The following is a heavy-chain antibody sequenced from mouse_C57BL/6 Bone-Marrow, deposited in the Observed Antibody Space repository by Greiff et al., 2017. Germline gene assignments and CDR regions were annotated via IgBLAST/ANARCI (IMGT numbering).Heavy chain of an antibody. J-gene: IGHJ3*01. V-gene: IGHV1-64*01. Sequence: QVQLKESGAELVKPGASVKLSCKASGYTFTSYWMHWVKQRPGQGLEWIGMIHPNSGSTNYNEKFKSKATLTVDKSSGTAYIQLSSLTSEDSAVYYCARDYDYDGLFAYWGQGTLVTVSA. D-gene: IGHD2-4*01. CDR1: GYTFTSYW. CDR3: ARDYDYDGLFAY. CDR2: IHPNSGST.